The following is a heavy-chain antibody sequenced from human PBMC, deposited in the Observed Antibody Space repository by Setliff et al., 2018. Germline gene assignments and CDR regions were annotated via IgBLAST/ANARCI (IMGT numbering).Heavy chain of an antibody. CDR3: ARGMGQPYYFES. Sequence: PSETLSLTCTVSGGSISSSSHYWGWIRQPPGKGLEWIGSIYYTGSTYYNPSLKSRVTMSVDTSKRQFSLKLGSATAADTAVYYCARGMGQPYYFESWGLGTLVTVSS. V-gene: IGHV4-39*07. J-gene: IGHJ4*02. D-gene: IGHD1-1*01. CDR1: GGSISSSSHY. CDR2: IYYTGST.